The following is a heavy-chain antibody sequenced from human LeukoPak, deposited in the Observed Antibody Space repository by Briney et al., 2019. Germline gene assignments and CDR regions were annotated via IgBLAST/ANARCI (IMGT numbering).Heavy chain of an antibody. D-gene: IGHD4/OR15-4a*01. Sequence: SETLSLTCTVVGGSITSDYWSWIRQPAGKGLEWMGRIFTSGSAAYNLSLKSRVTMSLDTSKNQFFLKLSSVTAADTAAYFCSRGGANDLWGQGTLVTVSS. CDR1: GGSITSDY. CDR2: IFTSGSA. CDR3: SRGGANDL. V-gene: IGHV4-4*07. J-gene: IGHJ5*02.